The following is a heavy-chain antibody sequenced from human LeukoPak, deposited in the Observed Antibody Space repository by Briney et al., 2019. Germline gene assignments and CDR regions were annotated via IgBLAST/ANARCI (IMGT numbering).Heavy chain of an antibody. CDR2: ISSSSNTI. Sequence: PGGSLRLSCAASGFTFSSYSMNWVRRAPGKGLEWVSYISSSSNTIYYADSVKGRFTISRDNAKNSLYLQMNSLRDEDTALYYCVTDTSTGGLFDYWGQGTLVTVSS. CDR1: GFTFSSYS. V-gene: IGHV3-48*02. J-gene: IGHJ4*02. CDR3: VTDTSTGGLFDY. D-gene: IGHD5-18*01.